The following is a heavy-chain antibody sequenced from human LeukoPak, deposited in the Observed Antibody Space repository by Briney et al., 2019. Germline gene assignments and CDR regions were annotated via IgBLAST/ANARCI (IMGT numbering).Heavy chain of an antibody. CDR2: VKSKTEYGTT. D-gene: IGHD1-26*01. J-gene: IGHJ3*02. CDR3: TIDLAEWDLLFTASDI. Sequence: PGGSLRLSCAASGFTFSSAWMSWVRQAPGKGLEWVGRVKSKTEYGTTEYAAPVKGRFTISRNESKKTLYLQMNSLKTEDTAVYYCTIDLAEWDLLFTASDIWGQGTTVTVSS. CDR1: GFTFSSAW. V-gene: IGHV3-15*01.